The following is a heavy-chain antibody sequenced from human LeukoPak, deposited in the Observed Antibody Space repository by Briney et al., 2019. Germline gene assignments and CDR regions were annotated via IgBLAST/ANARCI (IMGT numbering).Heavy chain of an antibody. CDR1: GGTFSSYA. CDR2: IIPIFGTA. CDR3: ARASYDSSGRSDGAFDI. J-gene: IGHJ3*02. D-gene: IGHD3-22*01. Sequence: SVKVSCKASGGTFSSYAISWVRQAPGQGLEWMGRIIPIFGTANYAQKFQGRVTITTDESTSTAYMELSSLRSEDTAVYYCARASYDSSGRSDGAFDIWGQGTMVTVSS. V-gene: IGHV1-69*05.